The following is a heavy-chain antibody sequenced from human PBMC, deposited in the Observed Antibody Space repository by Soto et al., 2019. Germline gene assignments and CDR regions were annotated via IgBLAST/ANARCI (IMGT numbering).Heavy chain of an antibody. CDR3: ARAIVGPTTTGWLDP. J-gene: IGHJ5*02. D-gene: IGHD1-26*01. V-gene: IGHV1-69*13. CDR1: GGTFSRYA. CDR2: IIPIFGTA. Sequence: SVEVSCRDSGGTFSRYAISWVRQAPGRGLEWMGGIIPIFGTANYAQKFQGRVTITADESTSTAYMELSSLRFEDTAVYYCARAIVGPTTTGWLDPWGQGTLVTVSS.